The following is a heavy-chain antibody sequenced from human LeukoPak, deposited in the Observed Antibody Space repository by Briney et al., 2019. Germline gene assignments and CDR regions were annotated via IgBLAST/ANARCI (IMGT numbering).Heavy chain of an antibody. D-gene: IGHD6-13*01. Sequence: SETLSLTCTVSGGSISSYYWSWVRQPPGKGLEWIGYIYYSGSTNYNPSLKSRVTISVETSKNEFSLKLRSVTAADTAVYYCARVTGYRIEDYFDYWGQGTLVTVSS. V-gene: IGHV4-59*01. CDR3: ARVTGYRIEDYFDY. CDR2: IYYSGST. CDR1: GGSISSYY. J-gene: IGHJ4*02.